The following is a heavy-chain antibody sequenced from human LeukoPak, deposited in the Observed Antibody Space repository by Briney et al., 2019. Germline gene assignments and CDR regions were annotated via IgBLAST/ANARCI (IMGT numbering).Heavy chain of an antibody. CDR1: GFTFSSHA. V-gene: IGHV3-23*01. Sequence: GGSLRLSCAASGFTFSSHAMSWVRQAPGKGLEWVSAILGSGSSTYYADSVEGRFTISRDNSKNTFYLQMNSLRAEDTAVYYCAKGSGSGWYGWFAPWGQGTLVTVSS. CDR3: AKGSGSGWYGWFAP. J-gene: IGHJ5*02. CDR2: ILGSGSST. D-gene: IGHD6-19*01.